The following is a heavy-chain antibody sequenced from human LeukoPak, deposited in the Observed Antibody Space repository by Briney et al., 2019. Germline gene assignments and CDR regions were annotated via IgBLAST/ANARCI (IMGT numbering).Heavy chain of an antibody. CDR1: GGSISSYY. CDR3: ARDYGSEGDNWFDP. CDR2: IYYSGST. J-gene: IGHJ5*02. V-gene: IGHV4-59*01. D-gene: IGHD3-10*01. Sequence: PSETLSLTCTVSGGSISSYYWSWIRQPPGKGLEWIGYIYYSGSTNYNPSLRSRVTISVDTSKNQFSLKLSSVTAADTAVYYCARDYGSEGDNWFDPWGQGTLVTVSS.